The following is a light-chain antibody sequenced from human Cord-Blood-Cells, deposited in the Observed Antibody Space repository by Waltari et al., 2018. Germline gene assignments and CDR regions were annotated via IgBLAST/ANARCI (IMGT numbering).Light chain of an antibody. J-gene: IGKJ2*03. CDR2: LGS. Sequence: DIVMTPFPLSLPVTPGAPASIACSSSQSLLHSNGYNYLDWYLQKPGQSPQLLIYLGSNRASGVPDRFNGSGSGTDFTLKISRVEAEDVGVYYCMQALQTPPYSFGQGTKLEIK. V-gene: IGKV2-28*01. CDR3: MQALQTPPYS. CDR1: QSLLHSNGYNY.